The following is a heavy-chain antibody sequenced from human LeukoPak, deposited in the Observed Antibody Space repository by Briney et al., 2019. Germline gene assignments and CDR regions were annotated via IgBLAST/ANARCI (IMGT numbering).Heavy chain of an antibody. D-gene: IGHD1-26*01. V-gene: IGHV4-59*01. CDR1: GGSISSYY. Sequence: SETLSLTCTVSGGSISSYYWRWVRQPPGKGLEWIGYIYYSGSTNYNPSLKSRVTISVDTSKNQFSLKLGSVTAADTAVYYCARVGSGSDAAFDYWGQGTLVTVSS. CDR2: IYYSGST. J-gene: IGHJ4*02. CDR3: ARVGSGSDAAFDY.